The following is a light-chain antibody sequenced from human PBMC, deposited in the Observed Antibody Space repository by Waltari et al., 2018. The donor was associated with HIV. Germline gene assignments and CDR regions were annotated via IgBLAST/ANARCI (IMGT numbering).Light chain of an antibody. CDR1: SFNIGSNF. J-gene: IGLJ1*01. CDR2: RNK. Sequence: QSVLTQPPSASGTPGQRVTIRCSGSSFNIGSNFVYWYQQLPGAAPKLLSYRNKQRPSGFPDRFSGSQSGTSASLAISGRRSEDEADYYCAAWDDSLSGFYVVGTGTKVTVL. V-gene: IGLV1-47*01. CDR3: AAWDDSLSGFYV.